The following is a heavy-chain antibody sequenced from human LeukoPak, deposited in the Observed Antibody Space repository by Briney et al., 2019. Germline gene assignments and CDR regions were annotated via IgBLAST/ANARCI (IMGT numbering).Heavy chain of an antibody. CDR2: ISYSRST. CDR3: ARMGCCSSSSCFWTNYVMDV. D-gene: IGHD2-2*01. J-gene: IGHJ6*02. CDR1: GGSISSYY. V-gene: IGHV4-59*01. Sequence: SETLSLTCSVSGGSISSYYWSWIRQPPGKGLEWIGYISYSRSTNYNPSLKSRVTISADTSKNQFSLKLSSVTAADTAGYYCARMGCCSSSSCFWTNYVMDVWGQGTTVIVSS.